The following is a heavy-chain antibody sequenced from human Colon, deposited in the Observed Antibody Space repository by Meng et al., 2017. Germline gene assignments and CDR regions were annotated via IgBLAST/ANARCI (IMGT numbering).Heavy chain of an antibody. V-gene: IGHV3-11*01. CDR1: GFTFSDYY. CDR2: ISSSGSTI. Sequence: QVLLVELGCCLAKPGGSLSLSCAASGFTFSDYYMSWSRQAPGKELEWVSYISSSGSTIYYADSVKGRFTISRDNAKNSLYLQMNSLRAEDTAVYYCARDLITFDYWGQGTLVTVSS. CDR3: ARDLITFDY. D-gene: IGHD3-16*01. J-gene: IGHJ4*02.